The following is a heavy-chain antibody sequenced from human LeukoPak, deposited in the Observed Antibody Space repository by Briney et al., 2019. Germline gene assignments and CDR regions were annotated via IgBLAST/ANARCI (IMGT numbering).Heavy chain of an antibody. V-gene: IGHV3-74*01. Sequence: GGSLRLSCAASGFTFSSYAMSWVRQAPGKGLVCVSRITSDGSSTSYADSVRGRFTISRDNAKNTVYLQMNSLRAEDTAVYFCARDLTGAVFDFWGQGTLVTVSS. J-gene: IGHJ4*02. CDR2: ITSDGSST. CDR3: ARDLTGAVFDF. CDR1: GFTFSSYA. D-gene: IGHD1-26*01.